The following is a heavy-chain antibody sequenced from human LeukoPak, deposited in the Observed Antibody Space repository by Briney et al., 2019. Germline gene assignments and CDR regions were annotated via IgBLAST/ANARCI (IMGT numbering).Heavy chain of an antibody. Sequence: GGSLRLSCAAFGFTFKIYSMNWVRQAPGKGLEWVSSISLSGDKRGDNTFYAASVRGRFSISRDNSQNTVFLQMSSLRVDDTAAYYCVGTFTVFGVISTIAWGQGTLVSVSS. CDR3: VGTFTVFGVISTIA. V-gene: IGHV3-23*01. CDR1: GFTFKIYS. D-gene: IGHD3-3*01. CDR2: ISLSGDKRGDNT. J-gene: IGHJ4*02.